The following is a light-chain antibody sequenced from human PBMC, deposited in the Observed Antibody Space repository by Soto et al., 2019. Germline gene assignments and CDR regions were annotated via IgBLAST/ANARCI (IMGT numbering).Light chain of an antibody. CDR1: QSVSTNY. CDR3: HQYGSSPFT. V-gene: IGKV3-20*01. Sequence: EIVLTQSPGTLSLSPGEGATLSCRASQSVSTNYFAWYQQKPGQAPRLLIYGASSRATGIPDRFSGSGSGTEFTLTISRLEPEDFAVYYCHQYGSSPFTFGGGTMVEIK. J-gene: IGKJ4*01. CDR2: GAS.